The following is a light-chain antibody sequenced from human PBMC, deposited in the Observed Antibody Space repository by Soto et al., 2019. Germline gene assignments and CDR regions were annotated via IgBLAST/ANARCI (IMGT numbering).Light chain of an antibody. CDR1: QSVSTY. V-gene: IGKV3-11*01. Sequence: EIVLTQSPATLSLSPGERATLSCRASQSVSTYLAWYQQKPGQAPRLLIYDAFYRATGIPARFSGSGSGTDFTLTISSLEPEDFALYYCQQRSNSITFGPGTKVDIK. CDR2: DAF. J-gene: IGKJ3*01. CDR3: QQRSNSIT.